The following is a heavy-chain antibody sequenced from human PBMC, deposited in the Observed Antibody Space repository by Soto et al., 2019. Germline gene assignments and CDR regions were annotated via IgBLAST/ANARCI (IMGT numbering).Heavy chain of an antibody. D-gene: IGHD2-21*02. Sequence: SXAEVKKPGASVKVSCKASGDTFTDYYIHWVRQAPGQGLEWMGTVNPSGGHTTYAQHXXGRXTMTRDQSTSTLDLELTSLTSDDPAISYCARGGHVVVVTAALDSWGQGTLVTVSS. V-gene: IGHV1-46*01. J-gene: IGHJ4*02. CDR3: ARGGHVVVVTAALDS. CDR2: VNPSGGHT. CDR1: GDTFTDYY.